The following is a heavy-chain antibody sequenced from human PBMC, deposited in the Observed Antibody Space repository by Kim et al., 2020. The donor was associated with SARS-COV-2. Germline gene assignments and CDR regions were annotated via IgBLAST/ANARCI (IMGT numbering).Heavy chain of an antibody. CDR1: GYTFTSYA. CDR2: INAGNGNT. CDR3: ARSIAPRTGFDY. J-gene: IGHJ4*02. D-gene: IGHD1-1*01. Sequence: ASVKVSCKASGYTFTSYAMHWVRQAPGQRLEWMGWINAGNGNTKYSQKFQGRVTITRDTSASTAYMELSSLRSEDTAVYYCARSIAPRTGFDYWGQGTLVTVSS. V-gene: IGHV1-3*01.